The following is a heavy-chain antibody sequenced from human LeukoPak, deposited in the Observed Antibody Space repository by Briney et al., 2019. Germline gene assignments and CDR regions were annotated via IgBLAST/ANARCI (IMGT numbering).Heavy chain of an antibody. J-gene: IGHJ6*03. CDR1: GFTFSSYG. CDR3: ASDFIAAAGPYYMDV. V-gene: IGHV3-23*01. D-gene: IGHD6-13*01. Sequence: HPGGSLRLSCAASGFTFSSYGMSWVRQAPGKGLEWVSVISGSGGSTYYADSVKGRFSISRDNSKNTLYLQMNSLRAEDTAVYYCASDFIAAAGPYYMDVWGKGTTVTVSS. CDR2: ISGSGGST.